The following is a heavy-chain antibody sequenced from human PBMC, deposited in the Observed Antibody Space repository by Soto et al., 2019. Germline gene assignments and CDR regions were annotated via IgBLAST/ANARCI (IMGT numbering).Heavy chain of an antibody. V-gene: IGHV5-10-1*01. CDR1: GYSFTSYW. Sequence: GESLKISCKGSGYSFTSYWISWVRQMPGKGLEWMGRIDPSDSYTNYSPSFQGHVTNSADKSISTAYRHWSSLKASDTAIYLCARHRPYNMSTSAYYWGQGTLVTVSS. CDR3: ARHRPYNMSTSAYY. D-gene: IGHD1-20*01. CDR2: IDPSDSYT. J-gene: IGHJ4*02.